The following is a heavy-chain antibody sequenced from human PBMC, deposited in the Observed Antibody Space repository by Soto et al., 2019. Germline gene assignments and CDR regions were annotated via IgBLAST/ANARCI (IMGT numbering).Heavy chain of an antibody. CDR3: ARVVPGAEAWFGP. J-gene: IGHJ5*02. CDR2: ISLYSDGT. D-gene: IGHD2-2*01. Sequence: ASVKVSCKTSGYTFSNYGITWVRQAPGQPLEWLGWISLYSDGTNYAQPFQGRVSMPTDTSTTTAYMELRSLRSDDTAVYYCARVVPGAEAWFGPWGQGTLVTVSS. V-gene: IGHV1-18*01. CDR1: GYTFSNYG.